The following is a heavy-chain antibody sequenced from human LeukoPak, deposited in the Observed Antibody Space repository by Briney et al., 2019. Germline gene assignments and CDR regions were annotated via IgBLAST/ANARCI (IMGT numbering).Heavy chain of an antibody. V-gene: IGHV3-23*01. CDR3: ARNYSGSYHIDY. D-gene: IGHD1-26*01. CDR1: GFTFSSYA. J-gene: IGHJ4*02. Sequence: GGSLRLSCAASGFTFSSYAMSWVRQASGKGLEWVSAISGSGGILYYADSVKGRFTISRDNSKNTLYLQMNSLRAEDTAVYYCARNYSGSYHIDYWGQGTLVTVSS. CDR2: ISGSGGIL.